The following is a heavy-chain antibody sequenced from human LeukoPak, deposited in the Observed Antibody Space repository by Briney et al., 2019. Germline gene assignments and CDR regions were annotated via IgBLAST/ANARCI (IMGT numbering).Heavy chain of an antibody. CDR1: GLNFSNFG. Sequence: GGSLRLSCEASGLNFSNFGMSRVRQAPGKGLEWVSGITSDGSTYYADSVRGRFIISRDNSKNTLYLQMNSLRAEDRALYYCAREYMDVWGKGTMVTISS. V-gene: IGHV3-23*01. J-gene: IGHJ6*03. CDR2: ITSDGST. CDR3: AREYMDV.